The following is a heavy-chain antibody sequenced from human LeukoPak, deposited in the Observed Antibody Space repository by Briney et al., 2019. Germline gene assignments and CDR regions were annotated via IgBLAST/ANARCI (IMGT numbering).Heavy chain of an antibody. V-gene: IGHV5-51*01. J-gene: IGHJ4*02. Sequence: GESLKISCAASGYTFTNYWIGWVRQMPGKGLEWMGIIYPRDSDTRYGPSFQGQVTISADKSISAAYLQWGGPKASDTAIYYCVRLPSMIRGRYFDFWGQGTLVTVTS. CDR3: VRLPSMIRGRYFDF. CDR2: IYPRDSDT. D-gene: IGHD3-10*01. CDR1: GYTFTNYW.